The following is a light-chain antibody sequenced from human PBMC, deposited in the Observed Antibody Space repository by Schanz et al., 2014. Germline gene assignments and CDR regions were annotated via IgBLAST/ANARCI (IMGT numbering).Light chain of an antibody. V-gene: IGLV2-14*03. CDR1: SSDIGGYNY. J-gene: IGLJ3*02. CDR2: DVS. CDR3: SSYTSSSTLV. Sequence: QSALTQRASVSGSPGQSITISCTGSSSDIGGYNYVSWYQEYPGKAPKVMIYDVSNRPAGVSNRFSGSKSGNTASLTISGLQAEDEADYYCSSYTSSSTLVFGGGTKLTVL.